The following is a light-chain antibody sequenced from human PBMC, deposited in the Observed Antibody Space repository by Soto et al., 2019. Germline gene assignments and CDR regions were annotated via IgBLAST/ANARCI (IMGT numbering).Light chain of an antibody. CDR1: QGVSSY. CDR2: DAS. CDR3: QQRSNGRT. V-gene: IGKV3-11*01. Sequence: EIVLTQSPGTLSLSPGERATLSCRASQGVSSYLAWYQQKPGQAPRLLIYDASNRATGIPARFSGSGSGTDFTLTISSLEPEDFAVYYCQQRSNGRTFGQGTRLEIK. J-gene: IGKJ5*01.